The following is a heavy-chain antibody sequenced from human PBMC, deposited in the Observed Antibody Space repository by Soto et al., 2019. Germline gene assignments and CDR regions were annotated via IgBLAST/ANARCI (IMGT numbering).Heavy chain of an antibody. CDR3: ARGPRGYVYYHGMDV. Sequence: QVQLQQSGPGLVKPSETLSLTCSVSGGSISSYYCSWIRQSAGKGLEWIGRIDTSGTTNYNPSLRSRVTMSVDASKNQFSLNLSSVTAADTAVYFCARGPRGYVYYHGMDVWGQGTTVTVSS. J-gene: IGHJ6*02. CDR2: IDTSGTT. CDR1: GGSISSYY. D-gene: IGHD3-10*01. V-gene: IGHV4-4*07.